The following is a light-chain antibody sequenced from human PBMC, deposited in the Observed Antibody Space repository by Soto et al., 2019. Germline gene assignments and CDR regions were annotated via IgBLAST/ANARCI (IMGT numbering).Light chain of an antibody. CDR1: QSVNSDY. CDR3: QQYGTSTWT. J-gene: IGKJ1*01. Sequence: EIVLTQSPGTLSLFPGERATLSCRATQSVNSDYLAWYQQKPGQAPRLLIYIASRRATGIPDRFSGSGSGTAFSLTISRLEPEDFAVYYCQQYGTSTWTFGQGTKVEIK. V-gene: IGKV3-20*01. CDR2: IAS.